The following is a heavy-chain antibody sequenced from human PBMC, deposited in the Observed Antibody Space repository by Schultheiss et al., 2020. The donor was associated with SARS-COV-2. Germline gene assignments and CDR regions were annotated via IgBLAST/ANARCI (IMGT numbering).Heavy chain of an antibody. CDR3: ATERSDILTGYYRV. D-gene: IGHD3-9*01. Sequence: SETLSLTCTVSGGSISSGGYYWSWIRQPAGKGLEWTGRIYTSGSTNYNPSLKSRVTISVDTSKNQFSLKLSSVTAADTAVYYCATERSDILTGYYRVWGQGTLVTVSS. V-gene: IGHV4-61*02. J-gene: IGHJ4*02. CDR2: IYTSGST. CDR1: GGSISSGGYY.